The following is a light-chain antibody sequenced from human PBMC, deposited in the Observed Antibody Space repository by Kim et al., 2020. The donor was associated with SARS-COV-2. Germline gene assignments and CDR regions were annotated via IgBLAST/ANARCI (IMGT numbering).Light chain of an antibody. CDR2: FDS. CDR3: QVWDSSSDHWV. Sequence: APGKTARITCGGNNIGSTSVHWYQQKPGQAPVLVIYFDSDRPSGIPERFSGSNSGNTATLTLSRVEAGDEADYYCQVWDSSSDHWVFGGGTQLTVL. V-gene: IGLV3-21*04. J-gene: IGLJ3*02. CDR1: NIGSTS.